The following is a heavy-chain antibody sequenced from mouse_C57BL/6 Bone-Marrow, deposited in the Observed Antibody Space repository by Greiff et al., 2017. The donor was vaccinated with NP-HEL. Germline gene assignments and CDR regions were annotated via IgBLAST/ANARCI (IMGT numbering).Heavy chain of an antibody. CDR1: GFTFSDFY. CDR2: SRNKANDYTT. V-gene: IGHV7-1*01. CDR3: ARDALYGYDGGYYAMDY. J-gene: IGHJ4*01. Sequence: EVKLVESGGGLVQSGRSLRLSCATSGFTFSDFYMEWVRQAPGKGLEWIAASRNKANDYTTEYSASVKGRFIVSRDTSQSILYLQMNALRAEDTAIYYCARDALYGYDGGYYAMDYWGQGTSVTVSS. D-gene: IGHD2-2*01.